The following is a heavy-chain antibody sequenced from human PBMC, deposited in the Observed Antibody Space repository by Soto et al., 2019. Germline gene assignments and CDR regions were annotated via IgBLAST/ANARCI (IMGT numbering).Heavy chain of an antibody. J-gene: IGHJ5*02. CDR1: GGTFSSYA. D-gene: IGHD3-22*01. CDR3: APYRVYYYDSSGGGDWFGP. CDR2: IIPIFGTA. Sequence: SVKVSCKASGGTFSSYAISWVRQAPGQGLEWMGGIIPIFGTANYAQKFQGRVTITADKSTSTAYMELSSLRSEDTAVYYCAPYRVYYYDSSGGGDWFGPWGQGTRDTLSP. V-gene: IGHV1-69*06.